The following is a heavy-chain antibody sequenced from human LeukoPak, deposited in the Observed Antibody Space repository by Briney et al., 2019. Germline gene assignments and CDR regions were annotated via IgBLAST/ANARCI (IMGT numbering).Heavy chain of an antibody. J-gene: IGHJ4*02. V-gene: IGHV5-51*01. D-gene: IGHD3-10*01. Sequence: GESLKISCKGDGYSFSSYWIAWVRQAPGKGLEWMGVIYPRDSRTTYSPSFQGQVTISADKSISTAYLQWSSLKASDTAIYYCARHLSSITSSPNYWGPGTLVTVSS. CDR3: ARHLSSITSSPNY. CDR1: GYSFSSYW. CDR2: IYPRDSRT.